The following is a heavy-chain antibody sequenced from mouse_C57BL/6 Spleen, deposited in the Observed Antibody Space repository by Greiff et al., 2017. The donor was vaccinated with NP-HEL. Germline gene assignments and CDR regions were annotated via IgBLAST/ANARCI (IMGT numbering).Heavy chain of an antibody. CDR3: ARGVVVGNWFAY. J-gene: IGHJ3*01. V-gene: IGHV1-19*01. CDR1: GYTFTDYY. D-gene: IGHD1-1*02. Sequence: VQLQQSGPVLVKPGASVKMSCKASGYTFTDYYMNWVKQSHGKSLEWIGVINPYNGGTSYNQKFKGKATLTVDKSSSTAYMELNSLTSEDSAVYYCARGVVVGNWFAYWGQGTLVTVSA. CDR2: INPYNGGT.